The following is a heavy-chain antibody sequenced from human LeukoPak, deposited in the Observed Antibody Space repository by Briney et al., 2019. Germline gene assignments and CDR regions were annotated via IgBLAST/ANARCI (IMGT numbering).Heavy chain of an antibody. Sequence: ASVKVSCKASGYTFTSYDIKWVRQATGQGLEWMGWTNPNSGYTGFAQKLQGRVTMTRNTAIDTAYMEMSGLTSEDTAVYYCARGNRLYTSSWSSLAFDIWGQGTMVAVSS. CDR1: GYTFTSYD. CDR2: TNPNSGYT. J-gene: IGHJ3*02. V-gene: IGHV1-8*01. CDR3: ARGNRLYTSSWSSLAFDI. D-gene: IGHD6-13*01.